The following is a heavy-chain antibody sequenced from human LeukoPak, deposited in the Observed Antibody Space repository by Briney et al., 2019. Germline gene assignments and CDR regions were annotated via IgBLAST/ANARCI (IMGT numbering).Heavy chain of an antibody. V-gene: IGHV3-7*03. CDR2: VNRDGSET. Sequence: GGSLRLSCAASGFTFTNYAMGWVRQAPGRGPEWVANVNRDGSETYYLDSVKGRFTISKDNAKNSLYLQMNSLRAEDTALYHCARNNGMDVWGQGTTVIVSS. J-gene: IGHJ6*02. CDR3: ARNNGMDV. CDR1: GFTFTNYA.